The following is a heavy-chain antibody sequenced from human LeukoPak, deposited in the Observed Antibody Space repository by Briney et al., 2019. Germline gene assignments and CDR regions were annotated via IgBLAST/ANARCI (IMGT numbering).Heavy chain of an antibody. Sequence: SETLSLTCTVSGGSISSGGYYWSWIRQPPGKGLEWIGYIYHSGSTYYNPSLKSRVTISVDRSKNQFSLKLSSVTAADTAVYYCARSFDSRLDYWGQGTLVTVSS. D-gene: IGHD3-9*01. CDR2: IYHSGST. CDR3: ARSFDSRLDY. V-gene: IGHV4-30-2*01. CDR1: GGSISSGGYY. J-gene: IGHJ4*02.